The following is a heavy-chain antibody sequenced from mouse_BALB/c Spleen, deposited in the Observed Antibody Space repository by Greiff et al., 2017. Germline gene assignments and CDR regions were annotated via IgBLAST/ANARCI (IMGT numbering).Heavy chain of an antibody. D-gene: IGHD2-4*01. V-gene: IGHV5-17*02. CDR2: ISSGSSTI. CDR1: GFTFSSFG. CDR3: ARTTMITVPGFAY. Sequence: EVQLVESGGGLVQPGGSRKLSCAASGFTFSSFGMYWVCQAPEKGLEWVAYISSGSSTIYYADTVKGRFTITRDNPKNTLFLQMTSLRSEDTAMYYCARTTMITVPGFAYWGQGTLVTVSA. J-gene: IGHJ3*01.